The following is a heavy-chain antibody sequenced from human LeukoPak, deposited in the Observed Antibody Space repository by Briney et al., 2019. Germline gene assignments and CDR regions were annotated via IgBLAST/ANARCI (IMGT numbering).Heavy chain of an antibody. CDR2: IWYDGSNK. D-gene: IGHD3-22*01. J-gene: IGHJ4*02. Sequence: PGRSLRLSCAASGFTFSSYGMHWVRQAPGKGLEWVAVIWYDGSNKYYADSVKGRFTISRDNSKNTLYLQMNSLRAEDTAVYYCARDSYPRDYYDSSGYYPRESYFDYWGQGTLVTVSS. V-gene: IGHV3-33*08. CDR1: GFTFSSYG. CDR3: ARDSYPRDYYDSSGYYPRESYFDY.